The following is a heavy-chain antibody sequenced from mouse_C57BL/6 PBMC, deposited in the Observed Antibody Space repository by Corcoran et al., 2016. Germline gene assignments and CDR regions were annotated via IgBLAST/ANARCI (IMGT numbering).Heavy chain of an antibody. Sequence: QIQLVQSGPELKKPGETVKISCKASGYTFTTYGMSWVKQAPGKGLKWMGWINTYSGVPTYADDFKGRFAFSLETSASTAYLQINNLKNEDTATYFCARRGYYGSTFDYWGQGTTLTVSS. D-gene: IGHD1-1*01. CDR2: INTYSGVP. V-gene: IGHV9-3*01. J-gene: IGHJ2*01. CDR3: ARRGYYGSTFDY. CDR1: GYTFTTYG.